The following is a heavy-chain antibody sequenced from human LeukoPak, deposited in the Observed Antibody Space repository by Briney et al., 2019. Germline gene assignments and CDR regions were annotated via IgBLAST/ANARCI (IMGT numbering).Heavy chain of an antibody. V-gene: IGHV3-23*01. CDR2: ISGSGVST. CDR3: AYESRYYYGSGSFSSQFDY. Sequence: GGSLRLSCAVSGFTLRGYAMSWVRQAPGKGLEWVSTISGSGVSTYYADSVKGRFTSSRDNSKNTLYLQMNNLRAEDTAVYYCAYESRYYYGSGSFSSQFDYWGQGTLVTVSS. D-gene: IGHD3-10*01. J-gene: IGHJ4*02. CDR1: GFTLRGYA.